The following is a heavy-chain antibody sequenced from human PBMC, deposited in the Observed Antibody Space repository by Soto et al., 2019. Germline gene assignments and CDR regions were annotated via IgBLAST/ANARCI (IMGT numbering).Heavy chain of an antibody. CDR1: GFIFSSYA. V-gene: IGHV3-23*01. D-gene: IGHD1-20*01. Sequence: GGSLRLSCAASGFIFSSYAMSWVRQAPEKGLEWVSAIGGSGVRTYYADSVEGRFTISRDNSKKTQYLQMSSLRADDTAVYYCAKVPNNNNWSDYWGQGTLVTVS. J-gene: IGHJ5*01. CDR2: IGGSGVRT. CDR3: AKVPNNNNWSDY.